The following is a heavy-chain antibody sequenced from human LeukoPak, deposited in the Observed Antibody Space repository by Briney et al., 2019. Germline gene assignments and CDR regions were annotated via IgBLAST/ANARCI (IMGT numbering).Heavy chain of an antibody. CDR3: ARYSYDRKGFDI. CDR1: GYTFTGYY. Sequence: ASVKVSCKASGYTFTGYYMHWVRQAPGQGLEWMGWINPDSGGTNYAQKFQGRVTMTRDTSISTAYMELSRLRSDDTAVYYCARYSYDRKGFDIWGQGTMVTVSS. CDR2: INPDSGGT. D-gene: IGHD3-22*01. V-gene: IGHV1-2*02. J-gene: IGHJ3*02.